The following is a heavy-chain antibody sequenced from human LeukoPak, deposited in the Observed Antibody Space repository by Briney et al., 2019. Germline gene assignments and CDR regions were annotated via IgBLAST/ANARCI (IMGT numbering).Heavy chain of an antibody. D-gene: IGHD5-24*01. V-gene: IGHV4-39*01. CDR1: GGSISSSGYY. J-gene: IGHJ4*02. CDR2: INYSGTT. Sequence: PSETLSLTCTASGGSISSSGYYWGWIRQPPGKGLEWIASINYSGTTYYNPSLKSRVTISEDRSKNQFSLRLSSVTAADTAVYYCARLRDGRWLLEYWGQGTLVTVSS. CDR3: ARLRDGRWLLEY.